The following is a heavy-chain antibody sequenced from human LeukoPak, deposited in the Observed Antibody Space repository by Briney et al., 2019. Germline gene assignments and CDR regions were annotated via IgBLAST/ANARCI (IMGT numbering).Heavy chain of an antibody. V-gene: IGHV4-39*01. CDR1: GGSISSGPYY. J-gene: IGHJ4*02. Sequence: PSETLSLTCTVSGGSISSGPYYWGWIRQPPGKGLEWIGNIYYGENTYYNPSLKSRVTISIDTSKNQFYLKLSSLTAADTAVYFCARRDDSSGYHKIFDYWGPGTLVTVSS. D-gene: IGHD3-22*01. CDR3: ARRDDSSGYHKIFDY. CDR2: IYYGENT.